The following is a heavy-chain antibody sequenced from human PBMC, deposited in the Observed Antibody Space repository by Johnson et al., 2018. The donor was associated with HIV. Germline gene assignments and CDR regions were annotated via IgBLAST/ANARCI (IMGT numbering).Heavy chain of an antibody. Sequence: QVQLVESGGGLVQPGGSLRLSCAASGFTFSSFGMHWVRQAPGKGLEWVSAITGSGAITYYADSVKGRFTITRDNSKNTLYLQMNCLRPEDTAVYYWARDSRSSEYPEAFDIWGQGTMVTVSS. CDR1: GFTFSSFG. V-gene: IGHV3-NL1*01. CDR3: ARDSRSSEYPEAFDI. J-gene: IGHJ3*02. D-gene: IGHD3-22*01. CDR2: ITGSGAIT.